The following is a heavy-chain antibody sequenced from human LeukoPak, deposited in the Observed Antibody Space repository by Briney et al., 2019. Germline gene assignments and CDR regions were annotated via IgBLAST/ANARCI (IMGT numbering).Heavy chain of an antibody. CDR1: GFTFSSYA. Sequence: GGSLRLSCAASGFTFSSYAMNWVRQAPGKGLEWVSGTGSTGVSTFYADSVKGRFTVSRDNSKNTLSPQMNSLRAEDTAVYYCAKDPGVVPAHYFDYWGQGTLVTVSS. V-gene: IGHV3-23*01. D-gene: IGHD2-2*01. CDR2: TGSTGVST. CDR3: AKDPGVVPAHYFDY. J-gene: IGHJ4*02.